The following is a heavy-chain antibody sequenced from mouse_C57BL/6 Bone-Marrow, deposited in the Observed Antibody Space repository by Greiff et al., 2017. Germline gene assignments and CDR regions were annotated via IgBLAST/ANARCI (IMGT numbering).Heavy chain of an antibody. V-gene: IGHV1-81*01. J-gene: IGHJ4*01. CDR1: GYTFTSYG. CDR2: IYPRSGNT. D-gene: IGHD2-4*01. Sequence: QVQLKESGAELARPGASVKLSCKASGYTFTSYGISWVKQRTGQGLEWIGEIYPRSGNTYYNEKFKGKATLTADKSSSTAYMELRSLTSEDSAVYFCARGRACYDYDEDAMDYWGQGTSVTVSS. CDR3: ARGRACYDYDEDAMDY.